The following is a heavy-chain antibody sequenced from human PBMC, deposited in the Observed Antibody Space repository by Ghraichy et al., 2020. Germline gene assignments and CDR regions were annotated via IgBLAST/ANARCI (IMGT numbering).Heavy chain of an antibody. D-gene: IGHD2-15*01. V-gene: IGHV3-30*18. Sequence: GGSLRLSCAASGFTFSSFGMHWVRQAPGKGLEWVAVISYDGSDKYYADSVKGRFTISRDNSKNTLYLQMDILRAEDTAVYYCAKDPGGLGYCSGGSCYSGGFDYWGQGTLVTVSS. J-gene: IGHJ4*02. CDR3: AKDPGGLGYCSGGSCYSGGFDY. CDR2: ISYDGSDK. CDR1: GFTFSSFG.